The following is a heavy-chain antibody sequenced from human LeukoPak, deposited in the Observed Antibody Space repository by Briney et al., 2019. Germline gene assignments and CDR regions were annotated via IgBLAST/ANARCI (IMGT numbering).Heavy chain of an antibody. Sequence: GESLRISCKGFGYSFTNFWIGWVRQMPGKGLEWMGIIYPGDSDTRYSPSFQGQVTISADKSISTAYLQWSSLKASDSAMYYCARARAGTKDYWGQGTLVTVSS. CDR3: ARARAGTKDY. J-gene: IGHJ4*02. V-gene: IGHV5-51*01. CDR2: IYPGDSDT. CDR1: GYSFTNFW. D-gene: IGHD1-1*01.